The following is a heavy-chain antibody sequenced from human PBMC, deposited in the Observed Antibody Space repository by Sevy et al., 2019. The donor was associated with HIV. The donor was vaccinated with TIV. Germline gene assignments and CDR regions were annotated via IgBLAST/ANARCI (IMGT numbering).Heavy chain of an antibody. CDR3: ARHFGGGGKRGLDV. CDR1: GVSIINNNYF. J-gene: IGHJ6*02. D-gene: IGHD3-10*01. CDR2: IYSTGST. V-gene: IGHV4-39*01. Sequence: SETLSLTCTVSGVSIINNNYFWGWIRQPPGKGLEWIGAIYSTGSTYYNSSLNSRITISIDTSRGKFSLDLSSVTAADTAVYYCARHFGGGGKRGLDVWGQGTTVTVSS.